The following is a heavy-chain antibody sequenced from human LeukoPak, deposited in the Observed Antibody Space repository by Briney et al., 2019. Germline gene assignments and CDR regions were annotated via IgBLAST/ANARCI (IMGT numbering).Heavy chain of an antibody. V-gene: IGHV4-31*03. CDR2: IYYSGST. CDR3: ARDRITMVRGVGGYGMDV. J-gene: IGHJ6*02. Sequence: PSETLSLTCTVSGGSISSGGYYWSWIRQHPGKGLEWIGYIYYSGSTYYNPSLKSRVTISVDTSKNQFSLKLSSVTAADTAVYYCARDRITMVRGVGGYGMDVWGQGTTVTVSS. CDR1: GGSISSGGYY. D-gene: IGHD3-10*01.